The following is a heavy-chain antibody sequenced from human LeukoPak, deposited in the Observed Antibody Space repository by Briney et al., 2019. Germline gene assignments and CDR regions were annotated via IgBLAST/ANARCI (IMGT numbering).Heavy chain of an antibody. CDR2: INTNTGNP. V-gene: IGHV7-4-1*02. D-gene: IGHD2-15*01. CDR1: GYTFTSYA. CDR3: ARVGYCSGGSCLYFDY. Sequence: GASVKVSCKASGYTFTSYAMNWVRQAPGQGLEWMGWINTNTGNPTYAQGFTGRFVFSLDTSVSTAYLQISSLKAEDTAVYYCARVGYCSGGSCLYFDYWGQGTLVTVSS. J-gene: IGHJ4*02.